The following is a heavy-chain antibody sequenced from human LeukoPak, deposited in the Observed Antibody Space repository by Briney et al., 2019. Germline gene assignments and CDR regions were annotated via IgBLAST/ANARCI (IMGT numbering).Heavy chain of an antibody. J-gene: IGHJ4*02. D-gene: IGHD4-17*01. CDR2: ISWNSGSI. CDR1: GFTFDDYA. V-gene: IGHV3-9*01. CDR3: AKVGAIAKGSYYFDY. Sequence: GGSLRLPCAASGFTFDDYAMHWVRQAPGKGLEGVSGISWNSGSIGYADSVKGRFTISRDNDKHSLYLQMNSLRAEDTALYYCAKVGAIAKGSYYFDYWGQGTLVTVSS.